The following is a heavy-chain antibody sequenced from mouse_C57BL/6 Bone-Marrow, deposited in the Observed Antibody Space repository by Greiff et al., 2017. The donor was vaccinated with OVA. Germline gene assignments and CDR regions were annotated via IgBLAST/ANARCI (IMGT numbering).Heavy chain of an antibody. CDR1: GFSLTSYG. V-gene: IGHV2-2*01. D-gene: IGHD1-1*01. CDR3: ARNLRVTTVYAMDY. CDR2: ICSGGSV. Sequence: VQLQQSGPGLVQPSQCLSITCTASGFSLTSYGVPWVRQSPGKGLEWLGVICSGGSVDYYAAFISRLCISKDNSKSQVFIKMNSLQADDTAIYYCARNLRVTTVYAMDYWGQGTTVTVSS. J-gene: IGHJ4*01.